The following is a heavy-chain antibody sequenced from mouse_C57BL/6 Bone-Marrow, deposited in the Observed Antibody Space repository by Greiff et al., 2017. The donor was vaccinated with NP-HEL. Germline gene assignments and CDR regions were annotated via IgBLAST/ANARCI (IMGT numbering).Heavy chain of an antibody. D-gene: IGHD2-2*01. Sequence: QVQLQQPGAELVKPGASVKLSCKASGYTFTSYWMQWVKQRPGQGLEWIGEIDPSASYTNYNQKFKGKATLTLYQSSSTAYMQLSSLTSEDSAVYYCARLVTPLPSMDYWGQGTSVTVSS. CDR3: ARLVTPLPSMDY. CDR2: IDPSASYT. J-gene: IGHJ4*01. CDR1: GYTFTSYW. V-gene: IGHV1-50*01.